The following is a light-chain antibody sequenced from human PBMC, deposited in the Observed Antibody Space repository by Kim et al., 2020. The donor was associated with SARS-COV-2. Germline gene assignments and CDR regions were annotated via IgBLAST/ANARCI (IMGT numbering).Light chain of an antibody. CDR1: SGSIASNY. CDR3: QSYDSSNHVV. CDR2: EDN. J-gene: IGLJ2*01. V-gene: IGLV6-57*02. Sequence: KTVTISCTGSSGSIASNYVQWYQQRPGSAPTTVIYEDNQRPSGVPDRFSGSIDSSSNSASLTISGLKTEDEADYYCQSYDSSNHVVFGGGTQLT.